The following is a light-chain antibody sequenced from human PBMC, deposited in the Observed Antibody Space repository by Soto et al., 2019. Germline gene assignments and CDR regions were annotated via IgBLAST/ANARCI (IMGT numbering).Light chain of an antibody. CDR1: SSDVGSYNS. CDR2: EVS. J-gene: IGLJ2*01. V-gene: IGLV2-14*01. CDR3: SSYTSSITLI. Sequence: QSALTQPASVTGSPGQSITISCTGTSSDVGSYNSVSWYQQHPGKAPKLMIYEVSNRPSGVSNRFSGSKSGNTASLTISGLQAEDEAAYYCSSYTSSITLIFGGGTQLTVL.